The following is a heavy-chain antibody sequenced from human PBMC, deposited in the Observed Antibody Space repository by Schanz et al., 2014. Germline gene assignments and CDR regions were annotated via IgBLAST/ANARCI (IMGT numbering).Heavy chain of an antibody. D-gene: IGHD3-22*01. V-gene: IGHV3-64*01. J-gene: IGHJ4*02. CDR1: GFTFSAYA. Sequence: EVQLVESGGGVVQPGGSLRLSCPASGFTFSAYAMHWVRQAPGKGLEYVSAIDSDGIRTYYAKSVKGRFIISRDNSKNTVYLQMGSLRPEDMAVYYCARGGYDSSGFHTPFDYWGQGTLVTVSS. CDR2: IDSDGIRT. CDR3: ARGGYDSSGFHTPFDY.